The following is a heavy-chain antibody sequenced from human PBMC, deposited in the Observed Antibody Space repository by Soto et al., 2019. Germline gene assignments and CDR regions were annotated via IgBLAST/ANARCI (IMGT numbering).Heavy chain of an antibody. V-gene: IGHV5-10-1*01. CDR1: GYSFTSYW. J-gene: IGHJ6*02. CDR2: IDPSDSYT. D-gene: IGHD2-2*01. Sequence: PGESLKISCKGSGYSFTSYWISWVRQMPGKGLEWMGRIDPSDSYTNYSPSFQGHVTISADKSISTAYLQWSSLKASDTAMYYCARHGDIVVVPAASEKKYYYYYGMDVWGQGTMVT. CDR3: ARHGDIVVVPAASEKKYYYYYGMDV.